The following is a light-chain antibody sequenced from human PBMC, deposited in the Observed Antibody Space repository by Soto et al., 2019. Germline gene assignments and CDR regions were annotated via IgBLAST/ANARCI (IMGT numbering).Light chain of an antibody. CDR3: QSYDSSLSGFV. Sequence: QSVLTQPPSVSGAPGQRVTISCTGSSSNIGAGYDVHWYQQLPGTAPKLLVYPNSNRPSGVPDRFSGSKSGTSASLAITGLQAEDEADYYCQSYDSSLSGFVFGTGTKRTVL. CDR1: SSNIGAGYD. CDR2: PNS. J-gene: IGLJ1*01. V-gene: IGLV1-40*01.